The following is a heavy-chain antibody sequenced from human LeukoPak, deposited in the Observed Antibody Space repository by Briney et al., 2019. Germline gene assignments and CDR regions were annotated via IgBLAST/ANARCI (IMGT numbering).Heavy chain of an antibody. J-gene: IGHJ6*03. Sequence: SGKVSCKASGGTFSSYAISWVRQAPGQGLEWMGGIIPIFGTANYAQKFQGRVTITADESTSTAYMELSSLRSEDTAVYYCASSPPTRSYYYHMDVWGKGTTVTVSS. CDR2: IIPIFGTA. CDR3: ASSPPTRSYYYHMDV. CDR1: GGTFSSYA. V-gene: IGHV1-69*13.